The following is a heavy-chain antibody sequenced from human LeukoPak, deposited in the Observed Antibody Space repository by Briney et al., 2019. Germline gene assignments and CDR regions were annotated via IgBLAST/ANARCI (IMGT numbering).Heavy chain of an antibody. J-gene: IGHJ4*02. CDR2: IFPSGDEI. D-gene: IGHD5-24*01. Sequence: GGSLRLSCAASGFTFSTFAMIWVRQPPGKGLEWVSSIFPSGDEIHYADSVKGRFTISRDNAKNSLYLQMNSLRAEDTAVYYCAREGYSPRDGYNFNFDYWGQGTLVTVSS. V-gene: IGHV3-21*01. CDR1: GFTFSTFA. CDR3: AREGYSPRDGYNFNFDY.